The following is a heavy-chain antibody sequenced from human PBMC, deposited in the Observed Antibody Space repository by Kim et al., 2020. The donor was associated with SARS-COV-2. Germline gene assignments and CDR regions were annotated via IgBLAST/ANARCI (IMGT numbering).Heavy chain of an antibody. CDR2: ISSSGSTI. V-gene: IGHV3-48*03. CDR1: GFTFSSYE. CDR3: ARDPYSSRYNYYGMDV. D-gene: IGHD6-13*01. J-gene: IGHJ6*02. Sequence: GGSLRLSCAASGFTFSSYEMNWVRQAPGKGLEWVSHISSSGSTIYYADSVKGRFTISRDNAKNSLYLQMNSLRAEDTAVYYCARDPYSSRYNYYGMDVWGQGTTVTVSS.